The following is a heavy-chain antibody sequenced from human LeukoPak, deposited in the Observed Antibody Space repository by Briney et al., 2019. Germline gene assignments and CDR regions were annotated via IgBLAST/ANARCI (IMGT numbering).Heavy chain of an antibody. D-gene: IGHD3-22*01. J-gene: IGHJ4*02. CDR2: IYYSGST. V-gene: IGHV4-59*01. Sequence: SETLSLTCTVSGGSMSSYYWSWIRQPPGKGLEWIGYIYYSGSTNYNPSLKSRVTISVDTSKNRFSLKLSSVTAADTAVYYCARGGDYYDSSGPPARWGQGTLVTVSS. CDR1: GGSMSSYY. CDR3: ARGGDYYDSSGPPAR.